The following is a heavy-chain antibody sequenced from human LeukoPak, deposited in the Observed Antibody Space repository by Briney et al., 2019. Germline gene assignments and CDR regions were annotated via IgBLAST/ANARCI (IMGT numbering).Heavy chain of an antibody. J-gene: IGHJ4*02. CDR1: GYTFTSYY. V-gene: IGHV1-46*01. CDR3: ARVGSGYCSGGSCYPLDY. CDR2: INPSGGST. D-gene: IGHD2-15*01. Sequence: GASVKVSCKASGYTFTSYYMHWVRQAPGQGLEWMGIINPSGGSTSYAQKFQGRVTMTRDTSTSTVYMELSSLRSEDTAVYYCARVGSGYCSGGSCYPLDYWGQGTLVTVSS.